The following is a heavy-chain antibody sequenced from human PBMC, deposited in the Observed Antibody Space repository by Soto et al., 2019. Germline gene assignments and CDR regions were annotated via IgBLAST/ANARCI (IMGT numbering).Heavy chain of an antibody. Sequence: SGGSLRLSCAASGITFDDYGMSWVRQAPGKGLEWVSGINWNGGSTGYADSVKGRFTISRDNAKNSLYLQMNSLRAEDTALYHCARETGCSSTSCYHYYYYYYMDVWGKGTTVTVSS. CDR1: GITFDDYG. CDR3: ARETGCSSTSCYHYYYYYYMDV. CDR2: INWNGGST. V-gene: IGHV3-20*01. J-gene: IGHJ6*03. D-gene: IGHD2-2*01.